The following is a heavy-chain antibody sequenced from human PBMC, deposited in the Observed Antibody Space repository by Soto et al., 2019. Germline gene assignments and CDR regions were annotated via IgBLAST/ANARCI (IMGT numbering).Heavy chain of an antibody. Sequence: QVQLVQSGAEVKKPGSSVKVSCKASGGTFSSYAISWVRQAPGQGLEWMGGIIPIFGTANYAQKFQGRVTITADESTSTAYMELSSLRSEDTAVYYCARASLSYGDSHYHYYYYGMDVWGQGTTVTVSS. CDR1: GGTFSSYA. J-gene: IGHJ6*02. V-gene: IGHV1-69*01. CDR2: IIPIFGTA. CDR3: ARASLSYGDSHYHYYYYGMDV. D-gene: IGHD4-17*01.